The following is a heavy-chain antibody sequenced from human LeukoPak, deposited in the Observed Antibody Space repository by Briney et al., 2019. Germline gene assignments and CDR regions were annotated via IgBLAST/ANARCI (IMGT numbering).Heavy chain of an antibody. CDR2: ISYDGSNK. CDR3: ARARGGWYLGQFDY. J-gene: IGHJ4*02. CDR1: GFTFSSYA. Sequence: PGGSLRLSCVVSGFTFSSYAMHWVRQAPGKGLEWVAVISYDGSNKYYADSVKGRFTISRDNSKNTLYLQMNSLRAEDTAVYYCARARGGWYLGQFDYWGQGTLVTVSS. D-gene: IGHD6-19*01. V-gene: IGHV3-30*04.